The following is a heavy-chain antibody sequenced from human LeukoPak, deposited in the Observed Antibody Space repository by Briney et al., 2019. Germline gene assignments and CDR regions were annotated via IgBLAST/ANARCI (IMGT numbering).Heavy chain of an antibody. Sequence: GGSHRLSCAASGFSFSDAWMSWVRQIPGKGLEWVGRIESKTDGATTDYAAPVKGRFTISRDDSKNTLYLQMNSLKIEDTAVYYCSADVPTHGSGEIDHWGQGTLVTVSS. V-gene: IGHV3-15*04. CDR3: SADVPTHGSGEIDH. D-gene: IGHD3-10*01. CDR2: IESKTDGATT. CDR1: GFSFSDAW. J-gene: IGHJ4*02.